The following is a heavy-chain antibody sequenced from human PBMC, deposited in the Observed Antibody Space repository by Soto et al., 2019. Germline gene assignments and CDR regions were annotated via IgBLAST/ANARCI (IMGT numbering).Heavy chain of an antibody. CDR1: GYTFTTYD. Sequence: QVQLLQSGTEVKKPGASVRVSCEASGYTFTTYDISWVRQAPGQGLEWMAWISTYSGNTKFAQRLQGRVTMTTATSTNTVYMELRSLTSDDTAVYFCARGTMSGFGLDSWGQGTLVSVSS. CDR3: ARGTMSGFGLDS. D-gene: IGHD3-3*01. CDR2: ISTYSGNT. J-gene: IGHJ4*02. V-gene: IGHV1-18*01.